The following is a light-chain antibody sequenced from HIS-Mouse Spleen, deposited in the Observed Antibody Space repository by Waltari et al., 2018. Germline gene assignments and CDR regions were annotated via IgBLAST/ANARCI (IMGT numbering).Light chain of an antibody. Sequence: SYELTQPPSVSVSPGQTARITCSGAALPKQYAYWYQQKPGQAPVLVIYKDSERPSGIPERFSGSSSGTTVTLTISGVQAEDEVDYYCQSADSSGTYSVVFGGGTKLTVL. J-gene: IGLJ2*01. CDR2: KDS. CDR1: ALPKQY. CDR3: QSADSSGTYSVV. V-gene: IGLV3-25*03.